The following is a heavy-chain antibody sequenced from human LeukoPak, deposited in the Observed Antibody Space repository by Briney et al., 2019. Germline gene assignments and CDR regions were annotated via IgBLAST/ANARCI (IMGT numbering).Heavy chain of an antibody. CDR1: RGSISDSSYY. J-gene: IGHJ4*02. CDR2: LYSSGRT. V-gene: IGHV4-39*07. D-gene: IGHD2-21*01. Sequence: SETLSLTCTVSRGSISDSSYYWAWIRQPSGRGLEWLGSLYSSGRTYYNPSLKSRVTMSVDTSKNHVSLRVTAVSAADTAVYYCAIGQFLTRRFDFWGQGTLVTVSS. CDR3: AIGQFLTRRFDF.